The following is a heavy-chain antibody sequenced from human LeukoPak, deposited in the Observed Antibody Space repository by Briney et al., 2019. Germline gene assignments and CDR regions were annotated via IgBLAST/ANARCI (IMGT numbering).Heavy chain of an antibody. V-gene: IGHV3-74*01. J-gene: IGHJ3*02. D-gene: IGHD3-22*01. CDR1: GFTFSSYW. Sequence: GGSLRLSCAASGFTFSSYWMHWVRQAPGKGLVWVSRINSDGSSTSYADSVKGRFTISRDNAKNTLYLQMNSLRAEDTAVYYCASLIVAKYATKDAFDIWGQGTMVTVSS. CDR3: ASLIVAKYATKDAFDI. CDR2: INSDGSST.